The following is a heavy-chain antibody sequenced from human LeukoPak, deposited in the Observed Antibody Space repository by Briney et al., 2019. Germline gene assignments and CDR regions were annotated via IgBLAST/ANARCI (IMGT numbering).Heavy chain of an antibody. CDR3: IVFGDSNH. V-gene: IGHV3-53*01. J-gene: IGHJ5*02. D-gene: IGHD4-17*01. CDR1: GLTGSHNY. CDR2: IHTSGDT. Sequence: GGSLRLSCAASGLTGSHNYVSWVRQAPGKGLEWVSAIHTSGDTCYADSVKGRFTISRGTSKNTLYLQINSLRVEDTAVYYCIVFGDSNHWGQGTLVTVSS.